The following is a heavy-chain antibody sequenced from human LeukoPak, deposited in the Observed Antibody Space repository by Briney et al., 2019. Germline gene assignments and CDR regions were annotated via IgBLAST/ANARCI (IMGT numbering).Heavy chain of an antibody. V-gene: IGHV3-7*01. Sequence: PGGSLRLSCAASGFTFSSYWMSWVRQAPGKGLEWVAYIKQDGSEKYYVDSVKGRFTISRDNAKNSLYLQMNSLRAEDTAVYYCARDYYDSRGYSRGYFDYWGQGTLVTVSS. CDR1: GFTFSSYW. D-gene: IGHD3-22*01. J-gene: IGHJ4*02. CDR3: ARDYYDSRGYSRGYFDY. CDR2: IKQDGSEK.